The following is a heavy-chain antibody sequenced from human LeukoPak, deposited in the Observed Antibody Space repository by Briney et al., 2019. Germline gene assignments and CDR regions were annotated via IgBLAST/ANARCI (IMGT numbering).Heavy chain of an antibody. J-gene: IGHJ4*02. CDR3: ARSGRAVAGFDY. Sequence: SETLSLTCTVSGGSISTYYWSWVRQPPGKGLEWIGLIDYSGSTNYNPSLKSRVTISVDTSKNQFSLKLSSVTAADTAVYYCARSGRAVAGFDYWGQGTLVTVSS. CDR2: IDYSGST. V-gene: IGHV4-59*01. CDR1: GGSISTYY. D-gene: IGHD6-19*01.